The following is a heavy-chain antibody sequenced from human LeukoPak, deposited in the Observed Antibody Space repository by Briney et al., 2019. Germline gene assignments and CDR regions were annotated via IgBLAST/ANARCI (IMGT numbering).Heavy chain of an antibody. Sequence: GGSLILSCAASGFTFSSYAMSWVRQAPGKGLEWVSAISCSGGSTYYADSVKGRFTISRDNSKNTLYLQMNSLRAEDTAVYYCAKDYDYYDISGYYTDAFDIWGKGTMVTVSS. CDR3: AKDYDYYDISGYYTDAFDI. V-gene: IGHV3-23*01. D-gene: IGHD3-22*01. CDR2: ISCSGGST. J-gene: IGHJ3*02. CDR1: GFTFSSYA.